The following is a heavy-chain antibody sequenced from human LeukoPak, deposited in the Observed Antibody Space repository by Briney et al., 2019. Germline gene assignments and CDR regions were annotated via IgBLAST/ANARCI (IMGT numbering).Heavy chain of an antibody. V-gene: IGHV4-59*01. CDR3: ARVRGYSSSFGAFDI. J-gene: IGHJ3*02. CDR2: IYYSGST. Sequence: PSETLSLTSTESGGSISSSYWSWIRQPPGKGLEWIGYIYYSGSTNYNPSLKSRVTISVDTSKNQFSLKLSSATAADTAVYYCARVRGYSSSFGAFDIWGQGTMVTVSS. CDR1: GGSISSSY. D-gene: IGHD6-13*01.